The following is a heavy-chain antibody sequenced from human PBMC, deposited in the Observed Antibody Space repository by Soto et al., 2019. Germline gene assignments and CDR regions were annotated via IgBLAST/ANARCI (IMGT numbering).Heavy chain of an antibody. V-gene: IGHV4-31*03. J-gene: IGHJ5*02. Sequence: SETLCLTCTVAGGSLSSGVYYWSWIRQHPGKGLEWIGYIYYSGSTYYNPSLKSRVTISVDTSKNQFSLKLSSVTAADTAVYYCARGVKYCSGGSCYSGWFDPWGQGTLVTVSS. D-gene: IGHD2-15*01. CDR3: ARGVKYCSGGSCYSGWFDP. CDR2: IYYSGST. CDR1: GGSLSSGVYY.